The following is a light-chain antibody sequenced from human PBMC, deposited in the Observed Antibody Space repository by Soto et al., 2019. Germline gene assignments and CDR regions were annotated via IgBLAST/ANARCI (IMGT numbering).Light chain of an antibody. Sequence: DNQLTQSPSSLSASVGDRFTISCRVSQGITTYLNWNRQRPGKVPDLLTRGASNLESGLPSRFSGSGFGTDFTLTIISLQPEAFATYFCQQLNSYPITFGQGTRLEIK. CDR2: GAS. V-gene: IGKV1-27*01. J-gene: IGKJ5*01. CDR3: QQLNSYPIT. CDR1: QGITTY.